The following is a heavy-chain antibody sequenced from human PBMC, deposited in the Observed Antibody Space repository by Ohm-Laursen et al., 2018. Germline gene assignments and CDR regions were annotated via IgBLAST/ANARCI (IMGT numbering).Heavy chain of an antibody. V-gene: IGHV3-30*18. D-gene: IGHD1-1*01. CDR2: ISYDGSDT. Sequence: SLRLSCTASGFTFIRHYIHWVRQAPGKGLEWVAVISYDGSDTFYAGSVKGRFTISRDNSKNTVYVQMNNLRTEDTAVYYCAKDIGNAYGPGFDSWGQGTLVTVSS. J-gene: IGHJ5*01. CDR1: GFTFIRHY. CDR3: AKDIGNAYGPGFDS.